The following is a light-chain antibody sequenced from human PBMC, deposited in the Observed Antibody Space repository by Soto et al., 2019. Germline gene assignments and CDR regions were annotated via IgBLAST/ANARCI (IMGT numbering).Light chain of an antibody. J-gene: IGKJ2*01. V-gene: IGKV3-11*01. Sequence: EIVLTQSPATLSLSPGERATLSCRASQRVSIYLAWYQQKPGQAPRLLIYDASNRATDTPVRFSGSGSGTDFTLTISSLEPEDFGVYYCQQRSNWPYTFGQGTKLAIK. CDR3: QQRSNWPYT. CDR1: QRVSIY. CDR2: DAS.